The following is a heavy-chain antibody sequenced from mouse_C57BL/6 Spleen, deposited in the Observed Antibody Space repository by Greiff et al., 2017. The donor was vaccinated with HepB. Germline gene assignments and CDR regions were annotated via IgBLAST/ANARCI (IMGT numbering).Heavy chain of an antibody. Sequence: VHLVESGAELARPGASVKLSCKASGYTFTSYGISWVKQRTGQGLEWIGEIYPRSGNTYYNEKFKGKATLTADKSSSTAYMELRSLTSEDSAVYFCARFLYGPFAYWGQGTLVTVSA. CDR3: ARFLYGPFAY. V-gene: IGHV1-81*01. CDR2: IYPRSGNT. D-gene: IGHD1-1*02. J-gene: IGHJ3*01. CDR1: GYTFTSYG.